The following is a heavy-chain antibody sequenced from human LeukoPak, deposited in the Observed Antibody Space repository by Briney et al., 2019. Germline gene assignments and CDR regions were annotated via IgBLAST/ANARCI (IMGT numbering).Heavy chain of an antibody. CDR2: INHSGGT. V-gene: IGHV4-34*01. CDR3: ASLARGGNWFDP. Sequence: SETLSLTCAVYGGSFIGYDWTWIRQPPGKGLEWIGEINHSGGTNYNPSLKSRVTISVDTSKDQFSLKLSSVTAADTAVYYCASLARGGNWFDPWGQGTLVTVSS. D-gene: IGHD6-6*01. CDR1: GGSFIGYD. J-gene: IGHJ5*02.